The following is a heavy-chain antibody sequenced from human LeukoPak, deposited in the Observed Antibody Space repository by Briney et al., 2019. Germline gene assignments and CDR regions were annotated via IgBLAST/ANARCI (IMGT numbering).Heavy chain of an antibody. CDR1: GGTFSSYA. J-gene: IGHJ4*02. D-gene: IGHD2-21*01. CDR2: IIPILGIA. V-gene: IGHV1-69*04. Sequence: SVKVSCKASGGTFSSYAISWVRQAPGQGLEWMGRIIPILGIANYAQKLQGRVTITADKSTSTAYMELSSLRSEDTAVYYCASLYSYYFDYWGQGTLVTVSS. CDR3: ASLYSYYFDY.